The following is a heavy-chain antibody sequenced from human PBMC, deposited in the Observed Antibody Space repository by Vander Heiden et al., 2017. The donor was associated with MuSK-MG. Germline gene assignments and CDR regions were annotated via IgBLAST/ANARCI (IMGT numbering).Heavy chain of an antibody. CDR2: ISKDGSNK. V-gene: IGHV3-30*18. J-gene: IGHJ4*02. Sequence: QVQLVESGGGVVQPGRSLRLSCAASGFTFSSYGMHWVRQDPGKGLEWVAVISKDGSNKYYADSVKGRFTISRDNSKNTLYLQMNSLRAEDTAVYYCAKGSYYDILTGSDIDYWGQGTLVTVSS. CDR3: AKGSYYDILTGSDIDY. D-gene: IGHD3-9*01. CDR1: GFTFSSYG.